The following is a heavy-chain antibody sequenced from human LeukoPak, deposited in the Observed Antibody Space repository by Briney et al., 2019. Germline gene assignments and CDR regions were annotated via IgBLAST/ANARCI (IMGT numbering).Heavy chain of an antibody. J-gene: IGHJ4*02. CDR1: GGSITNTNY. CDR2: VNLQGST. Sequence: SETLSLTCGVSGGSITNTNYWTWVRQPPGKGLEWIGEVNLQGSTNYNPSLMGRVAISVDTSENHISLQLTSVTAADTAVYYCARDPGGRDDYWGQGTLVTVSS. D-gene: IGHD3-10*01. V-gene: IGHV4-4*02. CDR3: ARDPGGRDDY.